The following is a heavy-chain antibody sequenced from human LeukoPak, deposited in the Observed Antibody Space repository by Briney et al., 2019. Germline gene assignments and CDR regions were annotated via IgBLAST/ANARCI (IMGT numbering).Heavy chain of an antibody. J-gene: IGHJ4*02. CDR1: GFTVSSNY. CDR3: ARDAGYDLQPPDY. D-gene: IGHD3-9*01. V-gene: IGHV3-53*01. Sequence: QSGGSLRLSCAASGFTVSSNYMSWVRQAPGKGLEWVSVIYSGGSTYYADSVKGRFTISRDNSKNTLYLQMNSLRAEDTAVYYCARDAGYDLQPPDYWGQGTLVTVSS. CDR2: IYSGGST.